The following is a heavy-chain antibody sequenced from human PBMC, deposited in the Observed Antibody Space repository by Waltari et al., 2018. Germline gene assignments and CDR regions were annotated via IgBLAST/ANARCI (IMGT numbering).Heavy chain of an antibody. D-gene: IGHD6-6*01. CDR3: ARGGSEYSSSSYWFDP. CDR2: ISSSSSYI. V-gene: IGHV3-21*01. Sequence: EVQLVESGGGLVKPGGSLRLSCAASGFTFSSYSMNLVRQAQGKGLEWVSSISSSSSYIYYADSVKGRFTISRDNAKNSLYLQMNSLRAEDTAVYYCARGGSEYSSSSYWFDPWGQGTLVTVSS. CDR1: GFTFSSYS. J-gene: IGHJ5*02.